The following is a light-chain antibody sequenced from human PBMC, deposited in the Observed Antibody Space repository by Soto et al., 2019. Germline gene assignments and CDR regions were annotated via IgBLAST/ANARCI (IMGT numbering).Light chain of an antibody. V-gene: IGKV3-15*01. CDR3: QQYGSSGT. Sequence: EIVMTQSPVTLSVSPGERATLSCRASQSISSNLAWHQQKPGQAPRLLIYSASTRATGVPARFSGSGSGTEFTLTISSLQSEDFAVYYCQQYGSSGTFGQGTKVDI. CDR2: SAS. CDR1: QSISSN. J-gene: IGKJ1*01.